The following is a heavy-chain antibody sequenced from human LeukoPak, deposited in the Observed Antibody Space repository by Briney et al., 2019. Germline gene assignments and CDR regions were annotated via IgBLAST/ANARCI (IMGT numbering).Heavy chain of an antibody. D-gene: IGHD2-15*01. CDR3: AKAPVTTCRGAFCYPFDY. CDR2: ISDTGNT. Sequence: PGGSLRLSCAASGFTFSSYAMHWVRQAPGKGLEWVSAISDTGNTYHADSVKGRFTIPRDSSKNTLFLQMNRLRPEDAAVYYCAKAPVTTCRGAFCYPFDYWGLGTLVTVSS. CDR1: GFTFSSYA. V-gene: IGHV3-23*01. J-gene: IGHJ4*02.